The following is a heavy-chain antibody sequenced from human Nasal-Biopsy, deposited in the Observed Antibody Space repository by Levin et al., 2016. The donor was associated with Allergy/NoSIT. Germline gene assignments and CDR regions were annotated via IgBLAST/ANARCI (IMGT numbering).Heavy chain of an antibody. D-gene: IGHD3-9*01. Sequence: SETLSLTCTVSGGSISTDYYWSWIRQPPGKALEWLGNVYFDGTTNYYPSLKSRLTISVDTSKNQFSLKLTSVTAADTAIYYCARGVRYYDVSTGYYNGHWFDPWGQGTLVTVSS. CDR2: VYFDGTT. CDR3: ARGVRYYDVSTGYYNGHWFDP. J-gene: IGHJ5*02. CDR1: GGSISTDYY. V-gene: IGHV4-61*01.